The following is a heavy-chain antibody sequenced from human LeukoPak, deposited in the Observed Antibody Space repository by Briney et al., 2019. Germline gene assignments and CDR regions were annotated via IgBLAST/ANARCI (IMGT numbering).Heavy chain of an antibody. CDR1: GFNFNTYS. J-gene: IGHJ2*01. D-gene: IGHD3-3*01. CDR2: ISSTSNYI. V-gene: IGHV3-21*01. CDR3: ARDSPGINDFWSGYSYWYFDL. Sequence: GGSLRLSCAVSGFNFNTYSMNWVRQAPGKGPEWVSSISSTSNYIYYAESVKGRFAVSRDNAKNSLYLQMNSLRADDTAVYYCARDSPGINDFWSGYSYWYFDLWGRGTLVTVSS.